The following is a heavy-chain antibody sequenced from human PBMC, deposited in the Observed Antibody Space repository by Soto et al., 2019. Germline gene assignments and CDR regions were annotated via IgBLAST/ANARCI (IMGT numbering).Heavy chain of an antibody. CDR1: GFTFRTYG. J-gene: IGHJ6*02. V-gene: IGHV3-30*03. CDR2: ISYDGNNK. CDR3: VRGSGNGYYGMDT. D-gene: IGHD3-10*01. Sequence: QVQLVESGGGVVQPGTSLRLSCAASGFTFRTYGMHWVRQAPGKGLEWVAVISYDGNNKYYADSVKGRFTISRDNSKNTLFLQMNSLTAEDTAVYCCVRGSGNGYYGMDTWGQGTTVTVSS.